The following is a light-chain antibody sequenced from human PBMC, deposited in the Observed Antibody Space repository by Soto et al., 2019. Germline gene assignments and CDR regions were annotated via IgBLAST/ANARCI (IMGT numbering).Light chain of an antibody. CDR3: QQSSSTPLT. CDR2: AAS. J-gene: IGKJ4*02. Sequence: DIQMTQSPSSLSASVGDRVTITCRASQSISSYLNWYQQKPGKAPKLLIYAASSLQSGVPSRFSGRGSVTDFTLTISSLQPEDFATYYCQQSSSTPLTFGGGTKVEIK. CDR1: QSISSY. V-gene: IGKV1-39*01.